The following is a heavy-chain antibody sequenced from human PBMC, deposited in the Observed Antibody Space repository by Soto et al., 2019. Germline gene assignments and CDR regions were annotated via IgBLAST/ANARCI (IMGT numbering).Heavy chain of an antibody. V-gene: IGHV4-39*01. Sequence: SETLSLTCTVSGGSISSSSYYWGWIRQPPGKGLEWIGSIYYSGSTYYNPSLKSRVTISVDTSKNQFSLKLSSVTAADTAVYYCAGHIAAAYWGVNYWGQGTLVTVSS. D-gene: IGHD6-13*01. CDR1: GGSISSSSYY. J-gene: IGHJ4*02. CDR2: IYYSGST. CDR3: AGHIAAAYWGVNY.